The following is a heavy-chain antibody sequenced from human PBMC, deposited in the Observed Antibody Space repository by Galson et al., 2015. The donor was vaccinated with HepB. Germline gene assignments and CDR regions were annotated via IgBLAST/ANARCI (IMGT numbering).Heavy chain of an antibody. CDR1: GFTFSSYS. CDR3: ARDENRIVATIPSDYYYMDV. CDR2: ISSSSSYI. J-gene: IGHJ6*03. V-gene: IGHV3-21*01. D-gene: IGHD5-12*01. Sequence: SLRLSCAASGFTFSSYSMNWVRQAPGKGLEWVSSISSSSSYIYYADSVKGRFTISRDNAKNSLYLQMNSLRAEDTAVYYCARDENRIVATIPSDYYYMDVWGKGTTVTVSS.